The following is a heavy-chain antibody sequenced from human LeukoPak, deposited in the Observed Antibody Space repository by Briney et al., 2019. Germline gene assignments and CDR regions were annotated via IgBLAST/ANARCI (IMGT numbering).Heavy chain of an antibody. D-gene: IGHD1-14*01. CDR1: GGSFSGYY. CDR2: INHSGST. V-gene: IGHV4-34*01. Sequence: SETLSLTCAVYGGSFSGYYWSWIRQPPGKGLEWSGEINHSGSTNYNPSLKSRVTISVDTSKKQFSLKLSSVTAADTAVYYCARINHTVWGQGTLVTVSS. J-gene: IGHJ4*02. CDR3: ARINHTV.